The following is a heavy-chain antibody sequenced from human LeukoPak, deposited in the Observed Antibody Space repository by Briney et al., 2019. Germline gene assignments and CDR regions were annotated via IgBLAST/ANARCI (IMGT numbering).Heavy chain of an antibody. CDR3: AREEAWVIDN. CDR1: GGSVSSYF. D-gene: IGHD4-23*01. CDR2: ISYREST. V-gene: IGHV4-59*02. Sequence: PSETLSLTCTVSGGSVSSYFWSWIRQPPGKGLEWIGYISYRESTNYNPSLKSRVTISLDTSKNQFSLKLSSVTAADTAVYYCAREEAWVIDNWGRGTLVTVSS. J-gene: IGHJ4*02.